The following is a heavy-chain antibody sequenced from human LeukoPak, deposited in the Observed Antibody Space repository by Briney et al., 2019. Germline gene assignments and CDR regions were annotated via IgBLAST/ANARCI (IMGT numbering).Heavy chain of an antibody. CDR3: AREGYCNITSCPRGAFDL. CDR1: GFTFSSYS. Sequence: GGSLRLSCAASGFTFSSYSMNWVRQAPGKGLEWISYISSRSSTIYYTDSVKGRFTISRDNAKNSLFLQMNSLRAEDTAVYYCAREGYCNITSCPRGAFDLWGQGTMVTVSS. V-gene: IGHV3-48*01. CDR2: ISSRSSTI. J-gene: IGHJ3*01. D-gene: IGHD2-2*01.